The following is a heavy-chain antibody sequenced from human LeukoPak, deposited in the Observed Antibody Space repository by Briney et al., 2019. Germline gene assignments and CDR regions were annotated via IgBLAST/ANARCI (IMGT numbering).Heavy chain of an antibody. CDR2: INPNSGGT. CDR3: ASRGYSSSPYYMDV. D-gene: IGHD6-13*01. J-gene: IGHJ6*03. Sequence: ASVKVSCKASGYTFTGYYMHWVRQAPGQGLEWMGRINPNSGGTNYAQKFQGRVTMTRDTSISTAYMEPSRLRSDDTAVYYCASRGYSSSPYYMDVWGKGTTVTVSS. CDR1: GYTFTGYY. V-gene: IGHV1-2*06.